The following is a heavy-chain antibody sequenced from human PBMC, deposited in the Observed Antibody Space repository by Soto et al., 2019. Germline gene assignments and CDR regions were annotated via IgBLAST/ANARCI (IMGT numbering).Heavy chain of an antibody. Sequence: SETLSLTCTVSGGSISGYYWSWIRQPPGKGLEWIGYMYNTGSTVYNPSFKSRVTISVDTSKNQFSLKLNSVTAADTAVYYCARDLWGYCGTDCYPLDVWGQGTTVKSP. CDR2: MYNTGST. CDR3: ARDLWGYCGTDCYPLDV. D-gene: IGHD2-21*02. CDR1: GGSISGYY. J-gene: IGHJ6*02. V-gene: IGHV4-59*01.